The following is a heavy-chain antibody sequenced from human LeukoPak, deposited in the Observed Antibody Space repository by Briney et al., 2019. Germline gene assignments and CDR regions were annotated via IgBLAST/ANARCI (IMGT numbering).Heavy chain of an antibody. CDR2: ISGSGGST. CDR3: AKEEGYCSGGSCSDGAFDI. V-gene: IGHV3-23*01. CDR1: GFTFSSYA. J-gene: IGHJ3*02. D-gene: IGHD2-15*01. Sequence: GGSLRLSCGASGFTFSSYAMSWVRQAPGKGLEWVSAISGSGGSTYYADSVKGRFTISRDNSKNTLYLQMNSLRAEDTAVYYCAKEEGYCSGGSCSDGAFDIWGQGTMVTVSS.